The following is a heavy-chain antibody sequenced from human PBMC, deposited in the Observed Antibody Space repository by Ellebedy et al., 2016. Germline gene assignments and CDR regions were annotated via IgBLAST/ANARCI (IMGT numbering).Heavy chain of an antibody. D-gene: IGHD3-22*01. V-gene: IGHV3-53*01. CDR2: ISSGGSS. Sequence: GGSLRLXXAGSTFIVSSNYMIWVRQAPGKGLKWVSVISSGGSSHYADSVEGRFTISRDSSKNTLYLQMNNVRAEDTAVYYCATRHFGGYDVWGRGTMVTVSS. CDR3: ATRHFGGYDV. J-gene: IGHJ3*01. CDR1: TFIVSSNY.